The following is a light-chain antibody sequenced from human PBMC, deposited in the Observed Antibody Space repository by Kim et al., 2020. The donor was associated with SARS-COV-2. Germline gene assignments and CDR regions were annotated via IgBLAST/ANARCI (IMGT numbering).Light chain of an antibody. Sequence: PGERVTLSCRASQSVTSTFLAWYQLKPGQAPRLLIFGASSRATGIPDRFSGSGSGTDFTLTISRLEPEDFALYYCQQYGKSPSWTFGQGTKVDIK. V-gene: IGKV3-20*01. J-gene: IGKJ1*01. CDR1: QSVTSTF. CDR3: QQYGKSPSWT. CDR2: GAS.